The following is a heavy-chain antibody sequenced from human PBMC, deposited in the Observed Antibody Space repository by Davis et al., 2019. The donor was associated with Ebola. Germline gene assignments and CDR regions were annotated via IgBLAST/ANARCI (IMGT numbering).Heavy chain of an antibody. CDR1: GYTFTGYY. CDR2: INPNSGCT. J-gene: IGHJ6*02. Sequence: ASVKVSCKASGYTFTGYYMHWVRQAPGQGLEWMGWINPNSGCTHYALKFQGRVTMTRDTSISTAYMELSSLTSDDTAVYYCARGELLWFGGLPHHGMDVWGQGTTVTVSS. V-gene: IGHV1-2*02. CDR3: ARGELLWFGGLPHHGMDV. D-gene: IGHD3-10*01.